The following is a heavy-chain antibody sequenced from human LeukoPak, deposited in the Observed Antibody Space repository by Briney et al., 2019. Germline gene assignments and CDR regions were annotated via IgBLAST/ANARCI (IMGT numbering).Heavy chain of an antibody. CDR2: IYYSGRT. J-gene: IGHJ4*02. V-gene: IGHV4-59*08. CDR1: GGSISNYY. CDR3: ARLGWDYYDSSGYYFY. Sequence: SETLSLTCTVSGGSISNYYWGWIRQPPGKGLEWIGYIYYSGRTDYNPSLKSRVTISVDTSKSQFSLKLSSVTAADTAVYYCARLGWDYYDSSGYYFYWGQGTLVTVSS. D-gene: IGHD3-22*01.